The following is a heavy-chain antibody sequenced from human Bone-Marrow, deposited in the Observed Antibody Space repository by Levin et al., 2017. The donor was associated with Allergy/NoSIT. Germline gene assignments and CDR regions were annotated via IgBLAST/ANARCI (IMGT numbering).Heavy chain of an antibody. CDR2: IYHSGST. J-gene: IGHJ4*02. V-gene: IGHV4-4*02. CDR1: GGSISSSNW. D-gene: IGHD1-26*01. CDR3: ARDIESTQGGYYFDY. Sequence: PGGSLRLSCAVSGGSISSSNWWSWVRQPPGKGLEWIGEIYHSGSTNYNPSLKSRVTISVDKSKNQFSLKLSSVTAADTAVYYCARDIESTQGGYYFDYWGQGTLVTVSS.